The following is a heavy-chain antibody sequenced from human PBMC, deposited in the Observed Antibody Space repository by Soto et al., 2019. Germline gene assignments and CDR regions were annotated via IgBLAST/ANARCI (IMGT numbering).Heavy chain of an antibody. Sequence: QVQLVESGGGVVQPGRSLRLSCAASGFSISRSAMHWVRQAPGKGLAWVAVIAYDGGNRWYADSAKGRFTISRDNSKNTVYLQMSRLRGEDTDVYYCARDLKEGTDHVNWFAPWGQGTLVTVSS. V-gene: IGHV3-30*04. J-gene: IGHJ5*02. CDR1: GFSISRSA. CDR2: IAYDGGNR. CDR3: ARDLKEGTDHVNWFAP.